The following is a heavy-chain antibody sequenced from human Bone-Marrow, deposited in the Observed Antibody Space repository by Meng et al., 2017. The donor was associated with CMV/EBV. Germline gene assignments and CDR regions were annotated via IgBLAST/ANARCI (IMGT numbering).Heavy chain of an antibody. CDR2: IYYSGST. CDR1: GGSISSYY. V-gene: IGHV4-59*01. D-gene: IGHD3-10*01. Sequence: SETLSLTCTVSGGSISSYYWSWIRQPPGRGLEWIGYIYYSGSTNYNPSLKSRVTISVDTSKTRFSLMLSFVTAAAPAVYCCARDDPWVRGGGGLDYWGQGTLVTVSS. J-gene: IGHJ4*02. CDR3: ARDDPWVRGGGGLDY.